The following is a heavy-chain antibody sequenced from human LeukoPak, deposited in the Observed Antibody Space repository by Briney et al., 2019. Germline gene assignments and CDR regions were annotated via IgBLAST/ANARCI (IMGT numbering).Heavy chain of an antibody. J-gene: IGHJ6*03. Sequence: PSETLSLTCTVSGGSISSSSYYWGWLRQPPGKGLEWIGSIYYSGSTYYNPSLKRRDTISVDTSKNQFSLKLSSVTAADTAVYYCARENRGYSYGYMFYYYYMDVWGKGTTVTVSS. CDR2: IYYSGST. V-gene: IGHV4-39*02. CDR3: ARENRGYSYGYMFYYYYMDV. CDR1: GGSISSSSYY. D-gene: IGHD5-18*01.